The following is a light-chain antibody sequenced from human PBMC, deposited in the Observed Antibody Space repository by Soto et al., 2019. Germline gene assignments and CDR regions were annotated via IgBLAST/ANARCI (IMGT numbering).Light chain of an antibody. J-gene: IGLJ1*01. V-gene: IGLV8-61*01. CDR1: SGSVSAANN. Sequence: QTVVTQESSFSVSPGGIVTLTCGLSSGSVSAANNPNWYQQTPGEAPRTLIYSTSTRSSGVPDRFSGSILGNKAALTIEGAQADDDSDYYCALFMGTRISVLGNGTKVT. CDR2: STS. CDR3: ALFMGTRISV.